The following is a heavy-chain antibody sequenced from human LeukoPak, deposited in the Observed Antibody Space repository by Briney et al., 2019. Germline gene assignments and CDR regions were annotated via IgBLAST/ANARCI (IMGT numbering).Heavy chain of an antibody. Sequence: SETLSLTCTVSGGSISSYYRSWIRQPPGKGLEWIGYIYYSGRTNYNPSLKSRVTISVDTSKNQFSLKLSSVTAADTAVYYCARSSTGSYFDYWGQGTLVTVSS. CDR1: GGSISSYY. CDR3: ARSSTGSYFDY. J-gene: IGHJ4*02. D-gene: IGHD2-2*01. V-gene: IGHV4-59*01. CDR2: IYYSGRT.